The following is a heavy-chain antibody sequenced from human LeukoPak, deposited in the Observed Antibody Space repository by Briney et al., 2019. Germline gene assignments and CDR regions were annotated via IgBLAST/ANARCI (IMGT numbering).Heavy chain of an antibody. J-gene: IGHJ4*02. CDR2: ISGSGAST. CDR1: GFNFSSYG. V-gene: IGHV3-23*01. D-gene: IGHD3-10*01. Sequence: PGGSLRLSCAASGFNFSSYGISWVRQAPGKGLEWVSAISGSGASTYYADSVRGRFTISRDNSKNTLYLQMNSVKVDDTAVYYCAKVPNYYGSGTYSVYWGQGTLVTVSS. CDR3: AKVPNYYGSGTYSVY.